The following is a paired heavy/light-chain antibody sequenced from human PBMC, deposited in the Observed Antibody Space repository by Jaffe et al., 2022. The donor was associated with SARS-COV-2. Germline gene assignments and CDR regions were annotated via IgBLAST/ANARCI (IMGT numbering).Light chain of an antibody. CDR3: SSYTTSTSVV. CDR1: SSDVGASNH. CDR2: DVS. Sequence: QPALTQPASVSGSPGQSITISCTGTSSDVGASNHVSWYQHHPGKAPKLMIYDVSNRPSGVSNRFSGSKSGNTASLTISGLQAEDEADYYCSSYTTSTSVVFGGGTKLTVL. V-gene: IGLV2-14*03. J-gene: IGLJ2*01.
Heavy chain of an antibody. Sequence: QVQLVQSGADVKNPGASVKVSCKASGYTLTSYYLHWVRQAPGQGLEWMGVTNPRDGSTTYAQKFQGRVTMTRDTSTSTVYMELSSLRSADTAVYYCARGGCGGDCSYDYYYYGMDVWGQGTTVTVSS. CDR3: ARGGCGGDCSYDYYYYGMDV. CDR1: GYTLTSYY. D-gene: IGHD2-21*02. CDR2: TNPRDGST. V-gene: IGHV1-46*01. J-gene: IGHJ6*02.